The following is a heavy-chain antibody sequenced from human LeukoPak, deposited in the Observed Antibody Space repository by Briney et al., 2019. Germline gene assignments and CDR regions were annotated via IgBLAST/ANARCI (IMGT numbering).Heavy chain of an antibody. Sequence: GGSLRLSCAASGFSFSSHWMNWVRQAPGKGLEWVANVNPDGSGKYYVDSVKGRFSISRDSAKSSMYLQMDSLRAEDTAAYYCARGIHNSCDYWGQGALVTVSS. J-gene: IGHJ4*02. V-gene: IGHV3-7*05. CDR2: VNPDGSGK. CDR1: GFSFSSHW. CDR3: ARGIHNSCDY. D-gene: IGHD6-6*01.